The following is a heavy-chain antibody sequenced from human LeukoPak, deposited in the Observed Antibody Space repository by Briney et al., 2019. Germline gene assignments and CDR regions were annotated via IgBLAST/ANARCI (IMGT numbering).Heavy chain of an antibody. CDR3: AKRALGRYYYDSSGYSYYFDY. CDR1: GFTFSSYG. Sequence: GRSLRLSCAASGFTFSSYGMHWVRQAPGKGLEWVAVIWYDGSNKYYADSVKGRFTISRDNSKNTLYLQMNSLRAEDTAVYYCAKRALGRYYYDSSGYSYYFDYWGQGTLVTVSS. CDR2: IWYDGSNK. V-gene: IGHV3-33*06. D-gene: IGHD3-22*01. J-gene: IGHJ4*02.